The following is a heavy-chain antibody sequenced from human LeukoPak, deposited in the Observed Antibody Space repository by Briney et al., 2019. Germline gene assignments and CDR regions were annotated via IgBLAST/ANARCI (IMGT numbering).Heavy chain of an antibody. CDR1: GFTFDDYA. Sequence: GGSLRLSCAASGFTFDDYAMHWVRQAPGKGLEWVSLISGDGGSTYCADSVKGRFTISRDNSKNSLYLQMNSLRTEDTALYYCAKDSSYCGGDCYSNWFDPWGQGTLVTVSS. CDR2: ISGDGGST. D-gene: IGHD2-21*02. V-gene: IGHV3-43*02. J-gene: IGHJ5*02. CDR3: AKDSSYCGGDCYSNWFDP.